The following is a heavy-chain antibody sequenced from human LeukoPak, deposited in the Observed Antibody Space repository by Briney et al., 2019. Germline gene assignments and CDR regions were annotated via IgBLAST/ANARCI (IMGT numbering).Heavy chain of an antibody. CDR3: ARTGTLLDWYFDL. CDR1: GFTFSSYW. D-gene: IGHD1-14*01. V-gene: IGHV3-7*01. J-gene: IGHJ2*01. CDR2: IKQDGSEK. Sequence: PGGSLRLSCAASGFTFSSYWMSWVRQAPGKGLEWVANIKQDGSEKYYVDSVKGRFTISRDNAKNSLYLQMNSLRAEDTAVYYCARTGTLLDWYFDLWGRGTLVTVSS.